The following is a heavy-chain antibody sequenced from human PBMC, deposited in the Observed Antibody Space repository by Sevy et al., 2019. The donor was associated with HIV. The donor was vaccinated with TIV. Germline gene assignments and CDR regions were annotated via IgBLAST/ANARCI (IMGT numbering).Heavy chain of an antibody. CDR2: ISGSGGST. D-gene: IGHD5-18*01. J-gene: IGHJ4*02. V-gene: IGHV3-23*01. CDR3: ANAGGYSYGSTPFDY. CDR1: EFTFSSYA. Sequence: GGSLRLSCAASEFTFSSYATSWVRQAPGKGLEWVSAISGSGGSTYYADSVKGRFTISRDNSKNTLYLQMNSLRAEDTAVYYCANAGGYSYGSTPFDYWGQGTLVTVSS.